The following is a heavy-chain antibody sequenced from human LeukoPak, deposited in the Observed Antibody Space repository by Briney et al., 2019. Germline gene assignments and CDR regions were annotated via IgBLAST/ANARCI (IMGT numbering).Heavy chain of an antibody. CDR3: ARHDVIAARPFDFDY. Sequence: PSETLSLTCTVSGGSISSSSYYWGWIRQPPGKGLEWIGSIYYSGSTYYNPSLKSRVTISVDTSKNQFSLKLSSVTAADTAVYYCARHDVIAARPFDFDYWGQGTLVTVSS. CDR1: GGSISSSSYY. D-gene: IGHD6-6*01. V-gene: IGHV4-39*01. CDR2: IYYSGST. J-gene: IGHJ4*02.